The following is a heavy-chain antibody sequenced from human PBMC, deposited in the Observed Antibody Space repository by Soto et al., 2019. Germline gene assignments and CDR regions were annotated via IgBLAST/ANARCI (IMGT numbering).Heavy chain of an antibody. CDR2: INPAGSAK. J-gene: IGHJ4*02. CDR3: AAWDISNI. D-gene: IGHD2-15*01. V-gene: IGHV3-7*01. CDR1: GFSINTYW. Sequence: PGGSLRLSCSGFGFSINTYWMNWIRQTPDKGLEWVANINPAGSAKTYVDPVKGRFIVSRDNTRNSLDLQMNSLRVDDSALYFCAAWDISNIWGQGILVTVSS.